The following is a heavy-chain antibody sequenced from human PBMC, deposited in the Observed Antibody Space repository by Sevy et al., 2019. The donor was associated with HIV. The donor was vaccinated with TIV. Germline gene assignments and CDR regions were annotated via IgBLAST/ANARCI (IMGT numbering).Heavy chain of an antibody. CDR3: AIMKQTGKSWSYGYNWFDP. D-gene: IGHD1-26*01. CDR2: IYPGDSDT. Sequence: GESLKISCKGSGYSFTSYWIGWVRQMPGKGLEWMGIIYPGDSDTRYSPSFQGKVTISADKSISTAYLQWSSLKASDTAMYYCAIMKQTGKSWSYGYNWFDPWGQGTLVTVSS. CDR1: GYSFTSYW. V-gene: IGHV5-51*01. J-gene: IGHJ5*02.